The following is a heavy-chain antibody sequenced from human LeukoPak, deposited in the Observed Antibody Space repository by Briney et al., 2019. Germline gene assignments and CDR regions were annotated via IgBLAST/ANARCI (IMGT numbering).Heavy chain of an antibody. CDR3: ARFPMITIGSDAFDI. Sequence: PSETLSLTCTVSGGSISSYYWSWIRQPPGKGLEWIGYIYTSGSTNYNPSLKSRVTISVDTSKNQFSLKLSSVTAADTAVYYCARFPMITIGSDAFDIWGQGTMVTVSS. CDR2: IYTSGST. J-gene: IGHJ3*02. V-gene: IGHV4-4*09. D-gene: IGHD3-16*01. CDR1: GGSISSYY.